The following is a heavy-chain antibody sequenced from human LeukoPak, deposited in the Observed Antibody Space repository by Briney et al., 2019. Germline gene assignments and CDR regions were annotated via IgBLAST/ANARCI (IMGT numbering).Heavy chain of an antibody. V-gene: IGHV3-30*18. CDR3: AKAGRGEYSYGHYYYYGMDV. CDR1: GFSFTDYP. J-gene: IGHJ6*02. D-gene: IGHD5-18*01. Sequence: PRGSLRLSCATSGFSFTDYPMNWVRQAPGKGLEWVAVISYDGTEKYSADSVKGRFTISRDNSKNTLYLQMDSLRAEDTAVYYCAKAGRGEYSYGHYYYYGMDVWGQGTTVTVSS. CDR2: ISYDGTEK.